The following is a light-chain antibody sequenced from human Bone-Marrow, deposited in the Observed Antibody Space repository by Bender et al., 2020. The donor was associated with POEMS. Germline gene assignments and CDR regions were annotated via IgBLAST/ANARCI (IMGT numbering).Light chain of an antibody. CDR2: DVT. J-gene: IGLJ1*01. CDR3: SSYTITSPYV. Sequence: QSALNQPASVSGSPGQSITISCTGSSSDVGGFNYVYWYQQLPGKAPRLLIYDVTHRPSGVSDRFSGTKSGNTASLTISELQAEDEADYYCSSYTITSPYVFGTETKVTVL. CDR1: SSDVGGFNY. V-gene: IGLV2-14*03.